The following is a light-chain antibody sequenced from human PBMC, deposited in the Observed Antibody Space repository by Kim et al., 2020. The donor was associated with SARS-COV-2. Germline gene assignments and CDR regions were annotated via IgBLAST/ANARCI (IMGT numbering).Light chain of an antibody. J-gene: IGKJ4*01. Sequence: EIVLTQSPGTLSLSPGEGATLSCRASQGISSSYLAWYQQKPGQAPRLIMYGASKRATGVPDRFSGSGSGTDFTLTISRLEPEDVAVYYCQQYGLTFGGGTKGDIK. CDR3: QQYGLT. CDR1: QGISSSY. CDR2: GAS. V-gene: IGKV3-20*01.